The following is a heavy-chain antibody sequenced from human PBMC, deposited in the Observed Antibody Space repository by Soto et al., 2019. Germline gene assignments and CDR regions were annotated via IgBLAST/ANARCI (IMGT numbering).Heavy chain of an antibody. D-gene: IGHD2-15*01. J-gene: IGHJ6*02. CDR3: ARDLAEYCSGGSCQAETGYYGMDV. V-gene: IGHV1-69*06. CDR1: GGTFSSYA. CDR2: IIPIFGTA. Sequence: QVQLVQSGAEVKKPGSSVKVSCKASGGTFSSYAISWVRQAPGQGLEWMGGIIPIFGTANYAQKFQGRVTITADKSTSTAYMELSSLRSEDTAVYYCARDLAEYCSGGSCQAETGYYGMDVWGQGTTVTVSS.